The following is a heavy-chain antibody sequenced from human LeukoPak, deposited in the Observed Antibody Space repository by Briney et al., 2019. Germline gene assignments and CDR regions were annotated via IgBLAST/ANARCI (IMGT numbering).Heavy chain of an antibody. CDR2: ISGSGGST. J-gene: IGHJ4*02. D-gene: IGHD1-26*01. CDR1: GFTFSSYA. CDR3: VKRLSSPLIDY. Sequence: GGSLRPSCAASGFTFSSYAMSWVRQAPGKGLEWVSAISGSGGSTYYADSVKGRFTISRDNSKNTLYLQMNSLRAEGTAVYYCVKRLSSPLIDYWGQGTLVTVSS. V-gene: IGHV3-23*01.